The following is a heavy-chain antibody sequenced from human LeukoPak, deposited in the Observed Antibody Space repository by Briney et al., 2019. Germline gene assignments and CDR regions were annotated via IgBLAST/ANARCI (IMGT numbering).Heavy chain of an antibody. CDR1: GFTFDDYA. Sequence: PGGSLRLFCAASGFTFDDYAMHWVRQAPGKGLEWVSGISWNSGSIGYADSVKGRFTISRDNAKNSLYLQMNSLRAEDTALYYCAKAVLDYDILTGYLTPTWFDPWGQGTLVTVSS. J-gene: IGHJ5*02. D-gene: IGHD3-9*01. CDR2: ISWNSGSI. V-gene: IGHV3-9*01. CDR3: AKAVLDYDILTGYLTPTWFDP.